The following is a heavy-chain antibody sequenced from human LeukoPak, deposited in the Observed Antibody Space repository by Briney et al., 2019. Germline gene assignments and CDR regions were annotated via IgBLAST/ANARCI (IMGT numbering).Heavy chain of an antibody. V-gene: IGHV3-73*01. J-gene: IGHJ6*03. Sequence: GGSLRLSCAASGFTFSGSAMHWVRQASGKGLEWVGRIRSKANSYATAYAASVKGGFTISRDDSKNTAYLQINSLKTEDTAVYYCAHNYYDSSGYAYYYYYMDVWGKGTTVTVSS. CDR1: GFTFSGSA. CDR3: AHNYYDSSGYAYYYYYMDV. CDR2: IRSKANSYAT. D-gene: IGHD3-22*01.